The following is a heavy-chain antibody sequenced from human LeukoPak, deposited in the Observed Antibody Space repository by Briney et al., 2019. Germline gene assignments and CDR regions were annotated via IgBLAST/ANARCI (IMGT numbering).Heavy chain of an antibody. D-gene: IGHD3-3*01. V-gene: IGHV3-53*01. J-gene: IGHJ4*02. CDR2: IYSGSST. CDR1: GFTVSSNY. Sequence: GGSLRLSCAASGFTVSSNYMSWVRQAPGKGLEWVSVIYSGSSTYYADSVKGRFTISRDNSKNTLYLQMNSLRAEDTAVYYCARDRSGGFGVYFDYWGQGTLVTVSS. CDR3: ARDRSGGFGVYFDY.